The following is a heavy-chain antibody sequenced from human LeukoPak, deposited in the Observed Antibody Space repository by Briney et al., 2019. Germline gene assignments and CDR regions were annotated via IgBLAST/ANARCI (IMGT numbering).Heavy chain of an antibody. CDR3: AKRYYDFWSCYFFDY. Sequence: PGASLRLSCAASGFTFSSYAMSWVRQAPGKGLEWVSAISGSGGSTYYADSVKGRFTISRDNSKNTLYLQMNSQRAEDTAVYYCAKRYYDFWSCYFFDYWGQGTLVTVSS. D-gene: IGHD3-3*01. CDR2: ISGSGGST. V-gene: IGHV3-23*01. J-gene: IGHJ4*02. CDR1: GFTFSSYA.